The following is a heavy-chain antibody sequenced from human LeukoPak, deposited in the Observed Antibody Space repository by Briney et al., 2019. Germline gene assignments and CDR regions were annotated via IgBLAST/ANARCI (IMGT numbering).Heavy chain of an antibody. D-gene: IGHD3-3*01. V-gene: IGHV4-4*07. CDR2: IYTSGST. J-gene: IGHJ4*02. CDR3: AKGITIFGVDQFDY. CDR1: GGSISSYY. Sequence: PSETLSLTCTVSGGSISSYYWSWIRQPAGKGLEWIGRIYTSGSTNYNPSLKSRVTMSVDTSKNQFSLKLSSVTAEDTAVYYCAKGITIFGVDQFDYWGQGTLVTVSS.